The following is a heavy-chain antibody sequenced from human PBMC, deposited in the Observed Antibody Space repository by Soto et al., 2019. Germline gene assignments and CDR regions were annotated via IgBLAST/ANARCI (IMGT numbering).Heavy chain of an antibody. CDR1: GFTFSSYW. Sequence: GGSLRLSCAASGFTFSSYWMSWVRQAPGKGLEWVANIKQDGSEKYYVDSVKGRFTISRDNAKNSLYLQMNSLRAEDTAVYYCARRYYDFWSGYYLYYYYGMDVWGQGTTVTVSS. CDR3: ARRYYDFWSGYYLYYYYGMDV. D-gene: IGHD3-3*01. CDR2: IKQDGSEK. J-gene: IGHJ6*02. V-gene: IGHV3-7*03.